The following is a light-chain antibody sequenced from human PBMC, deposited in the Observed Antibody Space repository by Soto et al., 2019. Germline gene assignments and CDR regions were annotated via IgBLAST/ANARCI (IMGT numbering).Light chain of an antibody. CDR2: QVT. CDR3: TSYSSSDIFYV. V-gene: IGLV2-14*01. Sequence: QSVLAQPASVSGSPGQSITISCTGTSSDIGGYYYVSWYQHHSGKAPKLLMYQVTNRPSRVSNRFSGSKSGNTASLTISGLQADDEADYYCTSYSSSDIFYVFGTGTKVTVL. CDR1: SSDIGGYYY. J-gene: IGLJ1*01.